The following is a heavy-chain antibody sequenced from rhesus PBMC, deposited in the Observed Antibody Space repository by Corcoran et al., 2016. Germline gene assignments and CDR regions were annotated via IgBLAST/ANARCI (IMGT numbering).Heavy chain of an antibody. V-gene: IGHV4-99*01. CDR1: GYSPSRGYY. J-gene: IGHJ4*01. Sequence: QVQLQESGPGLVKPSETLSLTCAVSGYSPSRGYYWGWIRQPPGKGLEWIGYIGGSSGSTHYNPSLKSLVTILNDTSKNQFSLKLSSVTAADTAVYYCARRGIATIYFDYWGQGVLVTVSS. CDR2: IGGSSGST. D-gene: IGHD5-36*01. CDR3: ARRGIATIYFDY.